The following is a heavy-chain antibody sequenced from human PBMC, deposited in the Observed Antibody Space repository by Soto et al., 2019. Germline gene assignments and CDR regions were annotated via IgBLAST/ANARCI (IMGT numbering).Heavy chain of an antibody. CDR2: TIPIFGTA. D-gene: IGHD5-18*01. V-gene: IGHV1-69*06. CDR1: GGTFSSYA. CDR3: AVSPGRGDSYDFFDY. Sequence: QVQLVQSGAEVKKPGSSVKVSCKASGGTFSSYAISWVRQAPGQGLEWMGGTIPIFGTANYAQKFQGRVTITVDKSTSTAYMGLSSLRSEDTAVQYCAVSPGRGDSYDFFDYWGQGTLVTVSS. J-gene: IGHJ4*02.